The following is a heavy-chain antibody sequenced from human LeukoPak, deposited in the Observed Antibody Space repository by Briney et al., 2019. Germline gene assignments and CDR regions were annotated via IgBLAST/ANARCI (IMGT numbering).Heavy chain of an antibody. CDR3: ARDLRSDGWDY. Sequence: GGSLRLSCAASGFTVSSNYMSWVRQAPGKGLEWVSVIYSGGSTYYADSVKGRFTISRDNAKNSLYLQMNSLRAEDTAVYYCARDLRSDGWDYWGQGTLVTVSS. V-gene: IGHV3-53*01. D-gene: IGHD4-17*01. J-gene: IGHJ4*02. CDR2: IYSGGST. CDR1: GFTVSSNY.